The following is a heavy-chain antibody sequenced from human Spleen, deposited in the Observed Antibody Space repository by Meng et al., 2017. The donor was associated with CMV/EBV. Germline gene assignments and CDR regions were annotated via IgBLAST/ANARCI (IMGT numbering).Heavy chain of an antibody. CDR1: GYTFIGHY. D-gene: IGHD1-26*01. CDR3: ARRSSRRIVGAADFDY. Sequence: ASAKVSCNASGYTFIGHYIHWVRQAPGQGLDGRGWIKPNTGSTNYAQKFRGGVTMSRDTSISTAYMELNGLTSDDTAVYYCARRSSRRIVGAADFDYWGQGTLVTVSS. J-gene: IGHJ4*02. CDR2: IKPNTGST. V-gene: IGHV1-2*02.